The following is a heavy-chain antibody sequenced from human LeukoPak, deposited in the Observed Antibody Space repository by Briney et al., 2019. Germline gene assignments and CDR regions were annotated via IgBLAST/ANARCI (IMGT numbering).Heavy chain of an antibody. CDR3: ERDLVY. D-gene: IGHD3-10*01. CDR1: GFTFSSHW. Sequence: GGSLRLSCAASGFTFSSHWMSWVRHAPGKGLEGVANIKQDGSEKYYVDSVKGQFTISRDDAKSSLYLQMNSLRAEDTAVYYCERDLVYGGQGTLVTVSS. V-gene: IGHV3-7*03. J-gene: IGHJ4*02. CDR2: IKQDGSEK.